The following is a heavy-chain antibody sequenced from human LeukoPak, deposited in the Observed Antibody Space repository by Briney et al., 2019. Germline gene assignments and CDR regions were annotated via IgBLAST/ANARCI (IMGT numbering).Heavy chain of an antibody. J-gene: IGHJ6*03. CDR1: GNSISSGYY. CDR2: IYHSGST. CDR3: ARSTSHYYGSGRERGYYYYYMDV. D-gene: IGHD3-10*01. V-gene: IGHV4-38-2*01. Sequence: KPSETLSLTCSVSGNSISSGYYWGWIRQPPGKGLEWIGSIYHSGSTYYNPSLKSRVTISVDTSKNQFSLKLSSVTAADTAVYYCARSTSHYYGSGRERGYYYYYMDVWGKGTTVTISS.